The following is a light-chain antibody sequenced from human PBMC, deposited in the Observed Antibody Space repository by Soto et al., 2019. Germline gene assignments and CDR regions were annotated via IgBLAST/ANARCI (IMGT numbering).Light chain of an antibody. CDR3: LLDFRYFWA. V-gene: IGKV1-5*01. J-gene: IGKJ1*01. Sequence: DIQMTQSPSTLSASVGDRVTITCRASQSISSWLAWFQQKPGKAPKLLMYDASSLESGVPSRFSGSGSGTDFTLTISSLQPEDFATYYCLLDFRYFWAFGQGTKVDIK. CDR2: DAS. CDR1: QSISSW.